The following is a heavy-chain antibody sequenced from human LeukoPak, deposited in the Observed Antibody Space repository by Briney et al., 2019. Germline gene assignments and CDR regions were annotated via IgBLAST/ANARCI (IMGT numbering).Heavy chain of an antibody. CDR1: GGSISSSSYY. V-gene: IGHV4-39*01. CDR2: IYYSGST. Sequence: KPSETLSLTCTVSGGSISSSSYYWGWIRQPPGKGLEWIGSIYYSGSTYYNPSLKSRVTISVDTSKNQFSLKLSSVTAADTAVYYCARQLFYSSSWSSADAFDIWGQGTMVTVSS. J-gene: IGHJ3*02. CDR3: ARQLFYSSSWSSADAFDI. D-gene: IGHD6-13*01.